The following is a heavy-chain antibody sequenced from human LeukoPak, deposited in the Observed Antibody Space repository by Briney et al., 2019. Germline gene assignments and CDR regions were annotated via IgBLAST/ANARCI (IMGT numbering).Heavy chain of an antibody. V-gene: IGHV3-21*01. J-gene: IGHJ4*02. Sequence: PGGSLRLSCAASGFTFNTYSMNWVRQAPGKGLEWVSSISDNSNYIYYSDSVEGRFTISRDNAKNSLYLQMNSLRVEDTAVYYRANHFACGSTSCPPFDSWGQGTLVTVSS. CDR2: ISDNSNYI. D-gene: IGHD2-2*01. CDR1: GFTFNTYS. CDR3: ANHFACGSTSCPPFDS.